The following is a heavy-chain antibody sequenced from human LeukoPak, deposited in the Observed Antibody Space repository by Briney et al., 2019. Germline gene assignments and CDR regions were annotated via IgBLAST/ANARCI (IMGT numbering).Heavy chain of an antibody. Sequence: SVKVSCKASGDTFSSYTISWVRQAPGQGLEWMGRIIPILGIANYAQKFQGRVTITADKSTSTAYMELSSLRSEDTAVYYCARVHQRSVVPAAIPYNWFDPWGQGTLVTVSS. D-gene: IGHD2-2*02. V-gene: IGHV1-69*02. CDR3: ARVHQRSVVPAAIPYNWFDP. CDR1: GDTFSSYT. J-gene: IGHJ5*02. CDR2: IIPILGIA.